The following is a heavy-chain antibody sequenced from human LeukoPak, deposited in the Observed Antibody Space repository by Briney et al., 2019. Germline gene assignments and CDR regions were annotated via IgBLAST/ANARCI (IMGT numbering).Heavy chain of an antibody. CDR3: ARAGYDFWSGYYTLPSFDY. CDR1: GFTVSSNY. Sequence: PGRSLRLSCAASGFTVSSNYMSWVRQAPGKGLEWVSVIYSGGSTYYADSVKGRFTISRDNSKNTLYLQMNSLRAEYTAVYYCARAGYDFWSGYYTLPSFDYWGQGTLVTVSS. CDR2: IYSGGST. J-gene: IGHJ4*02. V-gene: IGHV3-66*02. D-gene: IGHD3-3*01.